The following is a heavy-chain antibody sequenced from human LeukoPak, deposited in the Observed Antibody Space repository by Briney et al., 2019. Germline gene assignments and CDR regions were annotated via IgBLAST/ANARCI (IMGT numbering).Heavy chain of an antibody. J-gene: IGHJ6*02. CDR2: INPNSGGT. CDR1: GYIFTDYY. Sequence: GASVKVSCKASGYIFTDYYMHWVRQAPGQELGWMGRINPNSGGTNYAQKLQGRVTMTTDTSTSTAYMELRSLRSDDTAVYYCAREEAPRTYYYGSGSHSYCYYGMDVWGQGTTVTVSS. D-gene: IGHD3-10*01. V-gene: IGHV1/OR15-1*04. CDR3: AREEAPRTYYYGSGSHSYCYYGMDV.